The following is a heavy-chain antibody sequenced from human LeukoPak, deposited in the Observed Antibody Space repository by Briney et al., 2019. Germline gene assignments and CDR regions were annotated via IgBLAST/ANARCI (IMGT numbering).Heavy chain of an antibody. CDR3: ARHRSLSIAAAFDY. CDR1: GGSISSSSYY. V-gene: IGHV4-39*01. Sequence: TSETLSLTCSVSGGSISSSSYYWGWIRQPPGKGLEWIGTIYYSGRTYYNPTLKGRVTMSVDTSKNQFSLRLSSVTAADTAVYYCARHRSLSIAAAFDYWGQGTLATVSS. CDR2: IYYSGRT. D-gene: IGHD6-25*01. J-gene: IGHJ4*02.